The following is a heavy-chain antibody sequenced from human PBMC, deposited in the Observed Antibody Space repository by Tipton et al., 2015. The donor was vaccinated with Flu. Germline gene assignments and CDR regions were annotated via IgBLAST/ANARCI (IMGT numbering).Heavy chain of an antibody. J-gene: IGHJ4*02. Sequence: SLRLSCAASGFTFNRYAMSWVRQAPGKGLEWVAAISSGGGTTYFADSLKGRFTISSDISKNTLYLQMNSLRAEDTAVYYCAKVIPELVSGLDYWGQGTLVTVSS. D-gene: IGHD1-7*01. CDR2: ISSGGGTT. V-gene: IGHV3-23*01. CDR3: AKVIPELVSGLDY. CDR1: GFTFNRYA.